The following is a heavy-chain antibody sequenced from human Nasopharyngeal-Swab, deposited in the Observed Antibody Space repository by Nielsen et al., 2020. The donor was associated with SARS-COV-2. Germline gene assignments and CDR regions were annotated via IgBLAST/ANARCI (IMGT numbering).Heavy chain of an antibody. V-gene: IGHV1-2*06. CDR1: GYTFTGYY. D-gene: IGHD1-26*01. Sequence: ASVKVSCKASGYTFTGYYMHWVRQAPGQGLEWMGRINPNSGGPNYAQKFQGRVTMTRDTSISPAYMELSRLTSEDTAVYYCTTVAGSYGRFDYWGQGTLVTVSS. CDR2: INPNSGGP. J-gene: IGHJ4*02. CDR3: TTVAGSYGRFDY.